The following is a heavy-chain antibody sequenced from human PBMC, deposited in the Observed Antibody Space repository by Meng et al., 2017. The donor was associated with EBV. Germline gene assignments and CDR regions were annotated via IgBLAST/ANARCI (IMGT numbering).Heavy chain of an antibody. CDR2: IRSQVDGRTA. Sequence: DVQLGESGGGLVKPWESLKLSCAASEFTFTSAWMNWVRQAPGKGLEWVGRIRSQVDGRTADYSAPVKGRFTISRDDSKHTLYLQMNSLKIEDSAVYYCTTDEGGSRFWGQGTLVTVSS. CDR3: TTDEGGSRF. CDR1: EFTFTSAW. D-gene: IGHD1-26*01. V-gene: IGHV3-15*01. J-gene: IGHJ4*02.